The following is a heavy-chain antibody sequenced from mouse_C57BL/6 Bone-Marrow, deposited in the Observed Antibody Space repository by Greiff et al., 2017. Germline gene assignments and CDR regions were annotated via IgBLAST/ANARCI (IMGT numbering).Heavy chain of an antibody. D-gene: IGHD1-1*01. CDR3: TRPRLNYGSSYQFAY. CDR1: GYTFTSYW. Sequence: VQLQQSGTVLARPGASVKMSCKTSGYTFTSYWMHWVKQRPGQGLEWIGAIYPGNSDTSYNQKFKGKAKLTAVTSASTAYMELSSLTNEDSAVYYGTRPRLNYGSSYQFAYWGQGTLVTVSA. V-gene: IGHV1-5*01. J-gene: IGHJ3*01. CDR2: IYPGNSDT.